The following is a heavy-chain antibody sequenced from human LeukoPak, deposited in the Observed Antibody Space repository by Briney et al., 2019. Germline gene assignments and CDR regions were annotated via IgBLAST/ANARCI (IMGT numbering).Heavy chain of an antibody. CDR3: ARLSSGWYNWFDP. Sequence: PGGSLRLSCAASGFTFSSYSMNWVRQAPGKGLEWVSSISSSSSYIYYADSVKGRFTISRDNAKNSLYLQMNSLRAEDTAVYCCARLSSGWYNWFDPWGQGTLVTVSS. CDR1: GFTFSSYS. D-gene: IGHD6-19*01. J-gene: IGHJ5*02. CDR2: ISSSSSYI. V-gene: IGHV3-21*01.